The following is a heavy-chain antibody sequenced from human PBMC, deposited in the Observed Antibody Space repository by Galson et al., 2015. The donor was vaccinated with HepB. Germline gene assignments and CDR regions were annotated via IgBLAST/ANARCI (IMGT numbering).Heavy chain of an antibody. D-gene: IGHD6-19*01. J-gene: IGHJ6*02. V-gene: IGHV3-21*01. CDR3: AREYSSGWYGGKYYYYYGMDV. Sequence: SLRLSCAASGFTFSSYSMNWVRQAPGKGLEWVSSISSSSSYIYYADSVKGRFTISRDNAKNSLYLQMNSLRAEDTAVYYCAREYSSGWYGGKYYYYYGMDVWGQGTTVTVSS. CDR1: GFTFSSYS. CDR2: ISSSSSYI.